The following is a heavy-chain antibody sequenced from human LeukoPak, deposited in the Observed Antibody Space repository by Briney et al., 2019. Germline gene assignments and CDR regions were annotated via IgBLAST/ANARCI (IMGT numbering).Heavy chain of an antibody. Sequence: PGESLKISCKGSGYSFTSYWIGWVRQMPGKGLEWMGIIYPGDSDTRYSPSFQGQVTISADKSISTAYLQWSSLKASDTGIYHCARQELREYNWFDPWGQGTLVTVSS. J-gene: IGHJ5*02. CDR1: GYSFTSYW. V-gene: IGHV5-51*01. D-gene: IGHD3-10*01. CDR2: IYPGDSDT. CDR3: ARQELREYNWFDP.